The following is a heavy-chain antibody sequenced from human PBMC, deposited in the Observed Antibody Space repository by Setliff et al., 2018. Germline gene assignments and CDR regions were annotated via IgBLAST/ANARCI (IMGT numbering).Heavy chain of an antibody. CDR1: GYTFTNYA. V-gene: IGHV7-4-1*02. Sequence: GASVKVSCKASGYTFTNYAMTWMCQAPGQGLEYMGWINTNTGNPIYAQGFTGRFVFSLDTSVSTAYLQISSLKSEDTAVYYCARGSRFGTIVYKGDYYMDVWGKGTTVTVSS. J-gene: IGHJ6*03. D-gene: IGHD3-10*01. CDR2: INTNTGNP. CDR3: ARGSRFGTIVYKGDYYMDV.